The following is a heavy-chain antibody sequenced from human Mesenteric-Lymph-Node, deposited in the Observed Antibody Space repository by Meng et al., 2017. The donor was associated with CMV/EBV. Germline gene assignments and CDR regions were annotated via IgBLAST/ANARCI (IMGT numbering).Heavy chain of an antibody. D-gene: IGHD2-21*01. V-gene: IGHV3-23*03. CDR3: AKNLRDCGNDY. J-gene: IGHJ4*02. Sequence: GESLKISCAASGFSVSSNNMNWVRQAPGKGLEWVSIIHSGSSSIIYADSVKGRFTISRDDSKNTLYLQMNSPRDDDTAIYYCAKNLRDCGNDYWGQGTQVTVSS. CDR1: GFSVSSNN. CDR2: IHSGSSSI.